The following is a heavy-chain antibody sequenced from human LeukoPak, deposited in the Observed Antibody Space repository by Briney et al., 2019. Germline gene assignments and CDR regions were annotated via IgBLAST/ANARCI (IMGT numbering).Heavy chain of an antibody. V-gene: IGHV3-64D*09. J-gene: IGHJ5*01. CDR1: GFTFSSSA. CDR3: VRRAGPGYFYDS. Sequence: GGSLRLSCSASGFTFSSSAMHWVREAPGKGLESFAAINDNGDSTYYTDSVKGRFTISRDNSKNTLYLQMSSLRLEDTAVYYCVRRAGPGYFYDSWGHGALVTVSS. D-gene: IGHD3-22*01. CDR2: INDNGDST.